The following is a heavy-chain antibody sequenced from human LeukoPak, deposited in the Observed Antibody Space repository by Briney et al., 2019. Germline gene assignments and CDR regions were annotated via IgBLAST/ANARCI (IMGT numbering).Heavy chain of an antibody. J-gene: IGHJ4*02. CDR3: AKDVGKWESLHFFDY. D-gene: IGHD1-26*01. CDR2: MWYDGSNK. V-gene: IGHV3-33*03. CDR1: GFTFSSYG. Sequence: GGSLRLSCAASGFTFSSYGMHWVRQAPGKGLEWVAIMWYDGSNKYYTDSVKGRFTISRDNSRNTLYLQMNSLRGDDTAVYYCAKDVGKWESLHFFDYWGQGTLVTVSS.